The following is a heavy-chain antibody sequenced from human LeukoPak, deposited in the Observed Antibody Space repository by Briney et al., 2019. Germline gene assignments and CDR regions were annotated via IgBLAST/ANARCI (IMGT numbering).Heavy chain of an antibody. CDR3: ARVRVLRYFVRGPGWFDP. J-gene: IGHJ5*02. CDR2: SYTSGST. Sequence: SQTLSLACTVSGGSISSGSYYWSWIRQPAGKGLEWIVRSYTSGSTNYNPSLKSRVTISVDTSKNQFSLKLSSVTAADTAVYYCARVRVLRYFVRGPGWFDPWGQGTLVTVSS. CDR1: GGSISSGSYY. D-gene: IGHD3-9*01. V-gene: IGHV4-61*02.